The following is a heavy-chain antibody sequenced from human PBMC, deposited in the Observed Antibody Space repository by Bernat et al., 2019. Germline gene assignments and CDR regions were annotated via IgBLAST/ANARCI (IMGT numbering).Heavy chain of an antibody. CDR2: ISGDGGST. CDR1: GFTFDDYA. CDR3: ASNEYYYDSSGYYPEYFQH. V-gene: IGHV3-43*02. J-gene: IGHJ1*01. D-gene: IGHD3-22*01. Sequence: VQLVESGGGVVQPGRSLRLSCAASGFTFDDYAMHWVRQAPGKGLEWVSRISGDGGSTYYADSVKGRFTISRDNSKNSLYLQMNSLRTEDTALYYCASNEYYYDSSGYYPEYFQHWGQGTLVTVSS.